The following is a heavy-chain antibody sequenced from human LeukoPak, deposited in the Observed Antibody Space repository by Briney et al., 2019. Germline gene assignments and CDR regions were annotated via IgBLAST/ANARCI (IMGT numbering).Heavy chain of an antibody. V-gene: IGHV1-18*01. CDR2: ISAYNGNT. J-gene: IGHJ6*02. Sequence: ASVKVSCKASGYTFTSYGISWVRQDPGQGLEWMGWISAYNGNTNYAQKLQGRVTMTTDTSTSTAYMELRSLRSDDTAVYYCAREVSRYDILTGYTYYYYYGMDVWGQGTTVTVSS. D-gene: IGHD3-9*01. CDR3: AREVSRYDILTGYTYYYYYGMDV. CDR1: GYTFTSYG.